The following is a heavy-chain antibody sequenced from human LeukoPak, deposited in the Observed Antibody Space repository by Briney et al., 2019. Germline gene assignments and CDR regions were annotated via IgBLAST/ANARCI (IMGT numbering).Heavy chain of an antibody. D-gene: IGHD3-22*01. J-gene: IGHJ3*01. CDR3: ARGSLPRITMLVVVTPRSNDAFDV. Sequence: SETLSLTCAVYGGSFSGYYWSWIRQPPGKGLEWIGEINHSGSTNYNPSLKSRVTISVDTSKNQFSLKLSSVTAADTAVYYCARGSLPRITMLVVVTPRSNDAFDVWGQGTMVTVSS. CDR2: INHSGST. CDR1: GGSFSGYY. V-gene: IGHV4-34*01.